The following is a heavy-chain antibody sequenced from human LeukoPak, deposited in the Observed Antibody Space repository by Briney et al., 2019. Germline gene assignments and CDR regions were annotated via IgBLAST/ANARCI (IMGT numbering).Heavy chain of an antibody. CDR1: GFTFSSYE. Sequence: GGSLRLSCAASGFTFSSYEMNWVRQAPGKGLEWVSYISSSGSTIYYADSVKGRSTLSRDNAKNSLYLQMNSLRAEDTAVYYCAELGITMIGGVWGKGTTVTISS. V-gene: IGHV3-48*03. J-gene: IGHJ6*04. CDR3: AELGITMIGGV. D-gene: IGHD3-10*02. CDR2: ISSSGSTI.